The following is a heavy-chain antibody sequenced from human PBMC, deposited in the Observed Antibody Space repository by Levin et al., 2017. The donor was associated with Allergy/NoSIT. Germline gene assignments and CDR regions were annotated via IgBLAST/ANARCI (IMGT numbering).Heavy chain of an antibody. CDR2: IKSKTDGGTT. Sequence: GESPKISCAASGFTFSNAWMSWVRQAPGKGLEWVGRIKSKTDGGTTDYAAPVKGRFTISRDDSKNTLYLQMNSLKTEDTAVYYCTTGHIAAAGTGDYWGQGTLVTVSS. V-gene: IGHV3-15*01. D-gene: IGHD6-13*01. CDR3: TTGHIAAAGTGDY. J-gene: IGHJ4*02. CDR1: GFTFSNAW.